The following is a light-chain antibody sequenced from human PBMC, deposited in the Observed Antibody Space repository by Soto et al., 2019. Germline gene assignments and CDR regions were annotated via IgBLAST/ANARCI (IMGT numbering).Light chain of an antibody. CDR1: QSVTSN. Sequence: EIVMTQSPATLSVSPGERATLSCRASQSVTSNLAWYQQKPGQAPRLLIYGASTRATGIPARFSGSGSGTEFTLTISSLQSEDFAVYYCHQYNNWPYTFGLGTKLEI. CDR2: GAS. V-gene: IGKV3-15*01. CDR3: HQYNNWPYT. J-gene: IGKJ2*01.